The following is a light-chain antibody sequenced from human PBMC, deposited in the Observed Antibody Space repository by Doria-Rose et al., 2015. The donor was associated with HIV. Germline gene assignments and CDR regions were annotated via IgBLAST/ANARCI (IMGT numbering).Light chain of an antibody. CDR2: GAS. V-gene: IGKV3-20*01. CDR1: QSVRSNS. Sequence: PGTLSLSPGERATLSCRASQSVRSNSLTWYQQRPGQAPRLLIYGASNRAIGIPDRSSGSGSGTDFTLTISRLEPEDFAVYYCQHYGNSPLYTFGQGTKLDIK. CDR3: QHYGNSPLYT. J-gene: IGKJ2*01.